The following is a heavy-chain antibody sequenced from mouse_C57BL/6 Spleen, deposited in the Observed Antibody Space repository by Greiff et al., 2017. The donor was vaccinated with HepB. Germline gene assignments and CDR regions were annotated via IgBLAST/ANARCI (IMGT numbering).Heavy chain of an antibody. V-gene: IGHV3-6*01. Sequence: ESGPGLVKPSQSLSLTCSVTGYSITSGYYWNWIRQFPGNKLEWMGYISYDGSNNYNPSLKKRIAITRDTSKNQFFLKLNSVTTEDTATYYCARSSSDGYVDGWGTGTTVTVSS. CDR3: ARSSSDGYVDG. CDR1: GYSITSGYY. D-gene: IGHD1-1*01. CDR2: ISYDGSN. J-gene: IGHJ1*03.